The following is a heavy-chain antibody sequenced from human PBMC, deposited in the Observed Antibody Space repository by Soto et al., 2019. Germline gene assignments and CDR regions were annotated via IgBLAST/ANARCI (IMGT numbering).Heavy chain of an antibody. CDR1: GGSISSSSYY. Sequence: SETLSLTCTVSGGSISSSSYYWGWIRQPPGKGLEWIGSIYYSGSTYYNPSLKSRVTISVDTSKNQFSLKLSSVTAADTAVYYWATRFYTSGVLFDYWGKGTPVTVSS. D-gene: IGHD2-2*02. V-gene: IGHV4-39*01. CDR3: ATRFYTSGVLFDY. J-gene: IGHJ4*02. CDR2: IYYSGST.